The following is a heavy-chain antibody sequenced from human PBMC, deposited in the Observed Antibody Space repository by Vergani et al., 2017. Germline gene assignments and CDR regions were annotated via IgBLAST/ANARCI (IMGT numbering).Heavy chain of an antibody. CDR1: GFTFSSYA. CDR3: AKVGVDGDYFDY. V-gene: IGHV3-23*03. Sequence: EVQLLESGGGLVQPGGSLRLSCAASGFTFSSYAMSWVRQAPGKGLEWVSVIYSGGSSTYYADSVKGRFTISRDNSKNTLYLQMNSRRAEDTAVYYCAKVGVDGDYFDYWGQGTLVTVSS. D-gene: IGHD3-16*01. J-gene: IGHJ4*02. CDR2: IYSGGSST.